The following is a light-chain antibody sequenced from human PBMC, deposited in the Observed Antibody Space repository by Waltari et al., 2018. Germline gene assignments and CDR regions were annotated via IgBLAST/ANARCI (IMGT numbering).Light chain of an antibody. Sequence: EIVMTQSPATLSVSPGERATLSCRASQSVNLDLVWYQHKPGQAPRLLIDGASNRATGIPARVSGGGSGTEFTRTISGLQSEDSAVYYCQQYNKWPTFGGGTKVEIK. CDR1: QSVNLD. CDR3: QQYNKWPT. J-gene: IGKJ4*01. CDR2: GAS. V-gene: IGKV3-15*01.